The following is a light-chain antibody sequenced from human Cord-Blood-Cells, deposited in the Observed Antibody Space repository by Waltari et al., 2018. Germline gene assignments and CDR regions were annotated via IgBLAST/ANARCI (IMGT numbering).Light chain of an antibody. Sequence: QSALTQPASVSGSLGQSFTISCTGTSRDVGGYNDVPWYQQHPGKAPKPMIYDVSNRPSGVSNRFSGSKSGNTASLTISGLQAEDEADYYCSSYTSSSTVVFGGGTKLTVL. CDR1: SRDVGGYND. J-gene: IGLJ2*01. CDR2: DVS. CDR3: SSYTSSSTVV. V-gene: IGLV2-14*01.